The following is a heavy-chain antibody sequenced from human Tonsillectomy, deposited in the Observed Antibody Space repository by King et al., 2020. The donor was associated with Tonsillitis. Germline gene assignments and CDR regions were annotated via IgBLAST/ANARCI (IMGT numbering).Heavy chain of an antibody. CDR2: IYYSGST. V-gene: IGHV4-39*01. Sequence: VQLQESGPGLVKPSETLSLTCTVSGGSISSSSYYWGWIRQPPGKGLEWIGSIYYSGSTYYNPSLKSRVTISVDTSKNQFSLKLSSVTAADTAVYYCARHGYCSSTSCYRRGYFDYWGQGTLVTVSS. CDR1: GGSISSSSYY. CDR3: ARHGYCSSTSCYRRGYFDY. D-gene: IGHD2-2*02. J-gene: IGHJ4*02.